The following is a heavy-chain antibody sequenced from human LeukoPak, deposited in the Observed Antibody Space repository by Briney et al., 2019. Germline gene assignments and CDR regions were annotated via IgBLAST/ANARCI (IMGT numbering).Heavy chain of an antibody. CDR1: GGTFSSYA. Sequence: SVKVSCKASGGTFSSYAMSWVRQAPGQGLEWMGRIIPIFGTANYAQKFQGRVTITTDESTSTAYMELSSLRSEDTAVYYCARGRVGVTDLTASEYFQHWGQGTLVTVSS. J-gene: IGHJ1*01. V-gene: IGHV1-69*05. CDR2: IIPIFGTA. CDR3: ARGRVGVTDLTASEYFQH. D-gene: IGHD1-26*01.